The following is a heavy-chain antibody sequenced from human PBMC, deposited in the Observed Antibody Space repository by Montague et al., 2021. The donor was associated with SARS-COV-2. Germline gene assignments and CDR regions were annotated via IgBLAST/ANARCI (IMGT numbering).Heavy chain of an antibody. Sequence: SLRLSCAASGFTFSDCYMTWIRQAPGKGLEWLSYISTRSTYTNYADSVKGRFTISRDDAKNSLYLHMNSLRAEDTAVYYCASFTMVRGAPGYGMDVWGQGTTVTVSS. CDR1: GFTFSDCY. CDR2: ISTRSTYT. D-gene: IGHD3-10*01. CDR3: ASFTMVRGAPGYGMDV. V-gene: IGHV3-11*03. J-gene: IGHJ6*02.